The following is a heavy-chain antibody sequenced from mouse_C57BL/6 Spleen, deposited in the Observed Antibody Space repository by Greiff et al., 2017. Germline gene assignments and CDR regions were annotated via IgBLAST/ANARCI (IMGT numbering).Heavy chain of an antibody. CDR1: GYTFTSYW. D-gene: IGHD2-12*01. CDR2: IYPSDSET. V-gene: IGHV1-61*01. CDR3: ARYYKRYAMDY. J-gene: IGHJ4*01. Sequence: QVHVKQPGAELVRPGSSVKLSCKASGYTFTSYWMDWVKQRPGQGLEWIGNIYPSDSETHYNQKFKDKATLTVDKSSSTAYMQLSSLTSEDSAVYYCARYYKRYAMDYWGQGTSVTVSS.